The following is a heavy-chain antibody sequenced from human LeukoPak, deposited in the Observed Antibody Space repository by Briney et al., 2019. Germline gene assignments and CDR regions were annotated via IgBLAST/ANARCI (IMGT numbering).Heavy chain of an antibody. J-gene: IGHJ4*02. CDR2: ISYDGSNK. CDR1: GFTFSSYA. D-gene: IGHD1-1*01. CDR3: ARDGRRYNWKFPDY. V-gene: IGHV3-30-3*01. Sequence: PGGSLRLSCAASGFTFSSYAMHWVRQAPGKGLEWVAVISYDGSNKYYADSVKGRFTISRDNSKNTLYLQMNSLRAEDTAVYYCARDGRRYNWKFPDYWGQGTLVTVSS.